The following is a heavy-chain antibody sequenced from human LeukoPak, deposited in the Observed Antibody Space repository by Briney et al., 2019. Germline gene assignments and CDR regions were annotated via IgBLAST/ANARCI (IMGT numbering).Heavy chain of an antibody. Sequence: KGGESLKISCKGSGYSFTSYWIGWVRQMPGKGPEWMGIIYPGDSDTRYSPSFQGQVTISVDKSISTAYLQWSSLKASDTAMYYCARHRGLLGSPDYFDYWGRGTLVTVSS. CDR1: GYSFTSYW. V-gene: IGHV5-51*01. D-gene: IGHD3-10*01. CDR2: IYPGDSDT. CDR3: ARHRGLLGSPDYFDY. J-gene: IGHJ4*02.